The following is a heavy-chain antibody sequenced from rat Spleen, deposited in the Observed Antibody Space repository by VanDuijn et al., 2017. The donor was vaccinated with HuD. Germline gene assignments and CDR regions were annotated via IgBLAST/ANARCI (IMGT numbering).Heavy chain of an antibody. V-gene: IGHV5-19*01. D-gene: IGHD4-3*01. CDR3: ARHNSGYGVMDA. CDR1: GFTFGVYG. J-gene: IGHJ4*01. Sequence: EVQLVESGGGLVQPGRSLKLSCAASGFTFGVYGMHWIRQAPTKGLEWVASISPSGTKSHYRDSVKGRFTISRDNAKSTLYLQMDSLRSEDTATYYCARHNSGYGVMDAWGQGASVTVSS. CDR2: ISPSGTKS.